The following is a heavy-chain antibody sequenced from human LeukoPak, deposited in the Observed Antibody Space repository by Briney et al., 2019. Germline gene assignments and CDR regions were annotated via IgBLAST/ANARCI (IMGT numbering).Heavy chain of an antibody. CDR1: GYSFTSYW. CDR2: IYPGDSDT. Sequence: ESLKISCKGSGYSFTSYWIGWVRQMPGKGLEWMGIIYPGDSDTRYSPSFQGQVTISADKSISTAYLQWSSLKASDTAMYYCASPVWGYSSSSDDAFDIWGQGALVTVSS. J-gene: IGHJ3*02. CDR3: ASPVWGYSSSSDDAFDI. V-gene: IGHV5-51*01. D-gene: IGHD6-13*01.